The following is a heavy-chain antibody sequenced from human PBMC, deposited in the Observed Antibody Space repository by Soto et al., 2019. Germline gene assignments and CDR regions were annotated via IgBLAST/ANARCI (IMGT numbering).Heavy chain of an antibody. Sequence: SETLSLTCAVSGGSISSSNWWTWVRQPPGKGLEWIGEIYHSGSTNYNPSLMSRVTISVDTSKNQFSLKLSSVTAADTAVYYCARDLWGGSGPKDYYGMDVWGQGTTVTVS. V-gene: IGHV4-4*02. CDR1: GGSISSSNW. D-gene: IGHD3-16*01. CDR2: IYHSGST. J-gene: IGHJ6*02. CDR3: ARDLWGGSGPKDYYGMDV.